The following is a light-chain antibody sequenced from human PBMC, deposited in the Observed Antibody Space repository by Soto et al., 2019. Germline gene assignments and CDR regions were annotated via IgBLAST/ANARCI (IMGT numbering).Light chain of an antibody. CDR2: GTS. Sequence: EIVLTQSPGTLSLSPGERATLSCRASQSVSSSYLVWYQQKPGQAPRLLIYGTSSRATGIPDRFSGSGSGTDFTLTISRLEPEDCAVYYCQQYGNSPYTFGQGTKLEIK. J-gene: IGKJ2*01. CDR1: QSVSSSY. CDR3: QQYGNSPYT. V-gene: IGKV3-20*01.